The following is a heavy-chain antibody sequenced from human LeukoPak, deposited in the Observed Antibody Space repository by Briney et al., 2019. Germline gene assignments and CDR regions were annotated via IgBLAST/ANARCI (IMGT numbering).Heavy chain of an antibody. V-gene: IGHV3-7*01. CDR1: GFIFTNYF. J-gene: IGHJ4*02. D-gene: IGHD4-11*01. Sequence: PGGSLRLSCAASGFIFTNYFMSWVRQAPGKGLEWVASIKHDGSEKYYVDSVRGRSTISRDNTMNSLYLQMSSLRAEDTAVYYCAKDLYSNYGPADYWGQGNLVTVSS. CDR2: IKHDGSEK. CDR3: AKDLYSNYGPADY.